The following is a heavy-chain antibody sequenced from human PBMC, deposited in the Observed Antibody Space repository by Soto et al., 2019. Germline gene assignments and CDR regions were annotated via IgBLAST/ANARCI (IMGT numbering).Heavy chain of an antibody. CDR1: GCMFRTYA. D-gene: IGHD6-19*01. CDR3: ARDQGRTVTRGDWFDP. CDR2: ISYDGSDI. V-gene: IGHV3-30-3*01. J-gene: IGHJ5*02. Sequence: GSRRSASSASGCMFRTYAMHWVRQAAGKGLEWVAVISYDGSDIYYGDSGKGRFTISRDNSRNTLYLEMNSLQTEDTAVFYCARDQGRTVTRGDWFDPWGQGTLVTVYS.